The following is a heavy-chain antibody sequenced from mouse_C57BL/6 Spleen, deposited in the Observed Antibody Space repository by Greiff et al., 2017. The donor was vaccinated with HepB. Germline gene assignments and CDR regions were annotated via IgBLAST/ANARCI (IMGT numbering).Heavy chain of an antibody. CDR1: GYTFTSYW. CDR2: IHPNSGST. CDR3: ARATLRRGAMDY. Sequence: QVHVKQPGAELVKPGASVKLSCKASGYTFTSYWMHWVKQRPGQGLEWIGMIHPNSGSTNYNEKLKSKATLTVDKSSSTAYMQLSSLTSEDSAVYYCARATLRRGAMDYWGQGTSVTVSS. J-gene: IGHJ4*01. D-gene: IGHD2-12*01. V-gene: IGHV1-64*01.